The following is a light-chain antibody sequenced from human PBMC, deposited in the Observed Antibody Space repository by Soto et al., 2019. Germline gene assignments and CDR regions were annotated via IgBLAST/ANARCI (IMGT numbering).Light chain of an antibody. Sequence: EIVLTQSRATLSVSPGERATLSCRASQTIYSNVAWYQQRPGQPPRLLIYRASSRATGIPARFSGSGSGTEFTLTISGLQSEDFAVYYCQQYDDWPWTFGQGTKVDIK. V-gene: IGKV3-15*01. J-gene: IGKJ1*01. CDR2: RAS. CDR3: QQYDDWPWT. CDR1: QTIYSN.